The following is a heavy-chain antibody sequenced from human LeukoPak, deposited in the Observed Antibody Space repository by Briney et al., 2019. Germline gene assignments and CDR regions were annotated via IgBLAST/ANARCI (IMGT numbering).Heavy chain of an antibody. Sequence: GGSLRLSCAASGFTFSDYSMNWVRQAPGKALEWVSSISSSSTYIFYADSVKGRFTISRDYAKNSLYLQMNSLRAEDTAVYFCARGQGVYASGSYPFDDWGQGTQVTVSS. V-gene: IGHV3-21*01. D-gene: IGHD3-10*01. CDR1: GFTFSDYS. CDR2: ISSSSTYI. J-gene: IGHJ4*02. CDR3: ARGQGVYASGSYPFDD.